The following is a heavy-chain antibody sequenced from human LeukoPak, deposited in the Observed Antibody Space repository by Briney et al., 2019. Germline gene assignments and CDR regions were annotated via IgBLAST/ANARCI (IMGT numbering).Heavy chain of an antibody. V-gene: IGHV3-21*01. D-gene: IGHD3-22*01. Sequence: KPGALLLLCCAAAGFTISNYRMNWVRQAPGKGLEWVSSISSTSSHIYYADSVKGPFTMSRDNAKNSLHMQMNSLRADDSAVYYCVRVTTTYYYDSGGYCDYWGQGTLVTVSS. CDR3: VRVTTTYYYDSGGYCDY. J-gene: IGHJ4*02. CDR2: ISSTSSHI. CDR1: GFTISNYR.